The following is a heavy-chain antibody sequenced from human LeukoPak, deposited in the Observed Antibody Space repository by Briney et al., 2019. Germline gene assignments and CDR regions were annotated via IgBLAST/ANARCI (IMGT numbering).Heavy chain of an antibody. CDR1: GGSISSGDYY. CDR3: ARDLYCGGDCYED. CDR2: IYCSGST. J-gene: IGHJ4*02. Sequence: SETLSLTCTVSGGSISSGDYYWGWIRQPPGKGLEWIGYIYCSGSTYYNPSLKSRVTISVDTSKNQFSLKLSSVTAADTAVYYCARDLYCGGDCYEDWGQGTLVTVSS. V-gene: IGHV4-30-4*08. D-gene: IGHD2-21*01.